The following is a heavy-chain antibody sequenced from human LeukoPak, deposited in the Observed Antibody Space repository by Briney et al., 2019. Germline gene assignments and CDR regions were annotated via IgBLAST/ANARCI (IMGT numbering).Heavy chain of an antibody. CDR1: GGSISSYY. J-gene: IGHJ4*02. Sequence: KSSENLSLTCTVSGGSISSYYWSWLRQPPGKGLEWIGYIYSSGSTNYNPSLKSRITISVDTSKNQFSLKLSSVTAADTAVYYCARFAYCGGHCWYYFDYWGQGSLVTVSS. CDR3: ARFAYCGGHCWYYFDY. D-gene: IGHD2-21*02. V-gene: IGHV4-59*01. CDR2: IYSSGST.